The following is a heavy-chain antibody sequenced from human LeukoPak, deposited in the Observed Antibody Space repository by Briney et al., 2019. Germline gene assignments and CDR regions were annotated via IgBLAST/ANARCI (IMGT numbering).Heavy chain of an antibody. D-gene: IGHD3-22*01. V-gene: IGHV3-30*18. Sequence: GGSLRLSCAASGSTFSSYGMHWVRQAPGKGLEWVAVISYDGSNKYYADSVKGRFTISRDNSKNTLYLQMNSLRAEDTAVYYCAKEQDYYDSSGLRWGQGTLVTVSS. CDR2: ISYDGSNK. CDR3: AKEQDYYDSSGLR. J-gene: IGHJ4*02. CDR1: GSTFSSYG.